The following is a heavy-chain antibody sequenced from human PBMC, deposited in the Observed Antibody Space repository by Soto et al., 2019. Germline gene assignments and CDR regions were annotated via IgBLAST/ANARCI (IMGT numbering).Heavy chain of an antibody. CDR1: GGSIKVGGYY. CDR2: IYYSGTT. Sequence: PSDALSLTCTVSGGSIKVGGYYWGWIRQPPGKGLEWVATIYYSGTTYYNPSLKSRLTISLDTSRNQFSLDLTSVTAADTAVYYCARLAYSHYSTWGQGTLVTV. D-gene: IGHD5-12*01. J-gene: IGHJ4*02. CDR3: ARLAYSHYST. V-gene: IGHV4-39*01.